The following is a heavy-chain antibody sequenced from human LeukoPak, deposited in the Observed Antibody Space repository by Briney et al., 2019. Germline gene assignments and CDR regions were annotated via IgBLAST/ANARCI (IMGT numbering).Heavy chain of an antibody. CDR1: GFTFSRYN. J-gene: IGHJ4*02. CDR3: TRVLETDCSGGSCYSGLDY. D-gene: IGHD2-15*01. CDR2: ISRTGNYI. Sequence: GGSLRLSCAASGFTFSRYNMNWVRQAPGKGLEGGSSISRTGNYIYYADSVKGRFTISRDNAQNSLFLQMNSLRVEDTAVYYCTRVLETDCSGGSCYSGLDYWGQGTLVTVSS. V-gene: IGHV3-21*01.